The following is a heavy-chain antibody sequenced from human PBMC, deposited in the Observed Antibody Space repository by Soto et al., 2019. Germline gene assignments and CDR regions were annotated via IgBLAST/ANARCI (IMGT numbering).Heavy chain of an antibody. Sequence: PSETLSLTCTVSGGSISSGGYYWSWIRQHPGKGLEWIGYIYYSGSTYYNPSLKSRVTISVDTSKNQFSLKLSSVTAADTAVYYCARGTLYYDSSGYLISPHAFDIWGQGTTVTVSS. CDR2: IYYSGST. V-gene: IGHV4-31*03. CDR3: ARGTLYYDSSGYLISPHAFDI. D-gene: IGHD3-22*01. CDR1: GGSISSGGYY. J-gene: IGHJ3*02.